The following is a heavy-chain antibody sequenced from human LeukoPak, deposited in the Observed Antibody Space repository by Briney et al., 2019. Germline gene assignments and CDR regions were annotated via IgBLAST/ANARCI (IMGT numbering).Heavy chain of an antibody. J-gene: IGHJ5*02. CDR2: IYPGDSDT. CDR3: AGLEASAGYNWFDP. D-gene: IGHD6-13*01. CDR1: GYSFTNYW. V-gene: IGHV5-51*01. Sequence: PGESLKISCKGSGYSFTNYWIGWVRQMPGKGLEWMGIIYPGDSDTRYSPSFQGQVTISADKSISTAYLQWSSLKASDTALYYCAGLEASAGYNWFDPWGQGTLVTVSS.